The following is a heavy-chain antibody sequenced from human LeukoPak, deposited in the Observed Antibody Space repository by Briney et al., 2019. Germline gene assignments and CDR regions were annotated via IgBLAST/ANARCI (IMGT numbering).Heavy chain of an antibody. CDR3: TREESGGLFDY. CDR1: GGTFGSYA. CDR2: IIPIFGTA. Sequence: SVKVSCKASGGTFGSYAISWVRQAPGQGLEWMGGIIPIFGTANYAQKFQGRVTVTRDTPTSTVYMEMSSLRPEDTAVYYCTREESGGLFDYWGQGTLLTVSS. J-gene: IGHJ4*02. D-gene: IGHD3-16*01. V-gene: IGHV1-69*05.